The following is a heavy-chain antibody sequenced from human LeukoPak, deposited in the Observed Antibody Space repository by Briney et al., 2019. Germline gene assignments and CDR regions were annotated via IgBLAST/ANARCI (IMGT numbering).Heavy chain of an antibody. CDR2: ISGDGTDK. CDR1: GFTFSSYT. D-gene: IGHD2-15*01. V-gene: IGHV3-23*01. CDR3: AKGGHYSFFDY. J-gene: IGHJ4*02. Sequence: GGSLRLSCAASGFTFSSYTMTWVRQAPGKGLEWVSTISGDGTDKYFADSVKGRFTISRDNSKSTVSLQMNSLRVEDMAVYYCAKGGHYSFFDYWGQGTLVTVSS.